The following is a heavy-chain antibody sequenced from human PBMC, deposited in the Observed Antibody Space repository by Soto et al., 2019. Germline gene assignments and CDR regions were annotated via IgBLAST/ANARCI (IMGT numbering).Heavy chain of an antibody. CDR1: GFTFSSYA. V-gene: IGHV3-23*01. CDR3: AKQPITKDIVVVVAATPH. J-gene: IGHJ4*02. D-gene: IGHD2-15*01. CDR2: ISGSGGST. Sequence: GGSLRLSCAASGFTFSSYAMSWVRQAPGKGLEWVSAISGSGGSTYYADSVKGRFTISRDNSKNTLYLQMNSLRAEDTAVYYCAKQPITKDIVVVVAATPHWGQGTLVTVSS.